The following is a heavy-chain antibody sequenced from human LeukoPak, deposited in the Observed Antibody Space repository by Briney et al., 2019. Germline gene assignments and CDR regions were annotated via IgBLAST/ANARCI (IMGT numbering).Heavy chain of an antibody. CDR2: IYYSGST. D-gene: IGHD2-2*01. V-gene: IGHV4-59*01. Sequence: SETLSLTCTVSGGAISSYYWSWIRQPPGKGLEWIGYIYYSGSTNYNPSLKSRVTISVDTSKNQFSLKLSSVTAADTAVYYCARGYYCSSTSCRYWYFDLWGRGTLVTVSS. J-gene: IGHJ2*01. CDR1: GGAISSYY. CDR3: ARGYYCSSTSCRYWYFDL.